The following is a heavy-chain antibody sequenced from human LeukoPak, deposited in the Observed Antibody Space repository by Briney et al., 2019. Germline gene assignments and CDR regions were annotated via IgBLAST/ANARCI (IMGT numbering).Heavy chain of an antibody. D-gene: IGHD1-26*01. CDR1: GYTFTSYY. CDR2: INPSGSST. Sequence: GASVKVSCKASGYTFTSYYMHWVRQAPGQGLEWMGIINPSGSSTSYAQKFQGRVTMTRDTSTSTVYMELSSLRSEDTAVYYCARGSGSYYRTLDAFDIWGQGTMVTVSS. CDR3: ARGSGSYYRTLDAFDI. V-gene: IGHV1-46*01. J-gene: IGHJ3*02.